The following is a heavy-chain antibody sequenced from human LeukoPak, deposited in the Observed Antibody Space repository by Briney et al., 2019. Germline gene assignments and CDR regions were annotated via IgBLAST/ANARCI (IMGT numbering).Heavy chain of an antibody. Sequence: GGSLRLSCAASGFTFSSYGMHWVRQAPGKGLDWVSGISDTGDTTYYADSVKGRFTISRDNFRNTLYLQLDSLRAEDTAIYYCARGIASHDFFSRGDWGQGTLVTVSS. CDR3: ARGIASHDFFSRGD. CDR1: GFTFSSYG. J-gene: IGHJ4*02. D-gene: IGHD2-21*01. CDR2: ISDTGDTT. V-gene: IGHV3-23*01.